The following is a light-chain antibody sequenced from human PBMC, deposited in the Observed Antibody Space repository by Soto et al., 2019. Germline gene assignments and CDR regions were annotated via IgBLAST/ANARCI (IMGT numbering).Light chain of an antibody. V-gene: IGKV3-15*01. Sequence: EIVMTQSPATLSVSPGERATLSCRASQSVGSNLAWYQQRPGQAPRLLIYGASTRATGVPARFSGSGSGTEFPLTISSLQSEDFGIYFCQQYNNWPPDRTFGQGTKVAIK. CDR1: QSVGSN. CDR3: QQYNNWPPDRT. CDR2: GAS. J-gene: IGKJ1*01.